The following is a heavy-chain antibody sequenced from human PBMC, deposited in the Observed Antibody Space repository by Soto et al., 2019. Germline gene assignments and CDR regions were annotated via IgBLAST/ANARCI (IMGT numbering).Heavy chain of an antibody. V-gene: IGHV3-15*01. D-gene: IGHD1-26*01. CDR3: STTGPYYFDSDGFDI. Sequence: PGGSLRLSCAASEFPFTNAWMSWVRQGPGRGLEWVGRIKRKSDGGTTDYAAPVKGRFTISRDDSKNTLYQEMNSLKTEDTAVYYCSTTGPYYFDSDGFDIWGQGTMVTVSS. CDR1: EFPFTNAW. J-gene: IGHJ3*02. CDR2: IKRKSDGGTT.